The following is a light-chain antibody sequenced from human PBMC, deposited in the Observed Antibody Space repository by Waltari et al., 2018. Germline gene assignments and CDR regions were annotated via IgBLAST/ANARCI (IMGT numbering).Light chain of an antibody. J-gene: IGLJ2*01. CDR1: SRDVGGFDY. CDR3: SSFAGSSQML. CDR2: EVS. V-gene: IGLV2-8*01. Sequence: QSALTQPPSASGSPGQSVPISCTGTSRDVGGFDYVPWYQQHPGKVPRLMIYEVSKRPSGVPDRFSGSKSGNTASLTVSGLQVEDEADYYCSSFAGSSQMLFGGGTKLTVL.